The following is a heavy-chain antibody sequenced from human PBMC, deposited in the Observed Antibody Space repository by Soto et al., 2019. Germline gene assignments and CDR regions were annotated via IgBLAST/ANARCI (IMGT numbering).Heavy chain of an antibody. J-gene: IGHJ6*03. CDR3: ARAYSSPPYYYYYYMDV. CDR1: GGSISSYY. V-gene: IGHV4-59*01. Sequence: SETLSLTCTVSGGSISSYYWSWIRQPPGKGLEWIGYIYYSGSTNYNPSLKSRVTISVDTSKNQFSLKLSSVTAADTAVYYCARAYSSPPYYYYYYMDVWGKGTTVTVSS. D-gene: IGHD6-13*01. CDR2: IYYSGST.